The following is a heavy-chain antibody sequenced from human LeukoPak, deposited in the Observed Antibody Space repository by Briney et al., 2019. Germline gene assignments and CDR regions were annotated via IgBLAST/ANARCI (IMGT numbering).Heavy chain of an antibody. Sequence: ASVKVSCKASGYTFTCYDMHWVRQARGQGREGRGWINPNSGGTNYAKKFQGRVTMTRDTSISTAYMELSRLRSDDTAVYYCARDWYALSTFLGWSRIDRNDAFDIWGQGTMVTVSS. V-gene: IGHV1-2*02. D-gene: IGHD3-3*01. CDR3: ARDWYALSTFLGWSRIDRNDAFDI. J-gene: IGHJ3*02. CDR1: GYTFTCYD. CDR2: INPNSGGT.